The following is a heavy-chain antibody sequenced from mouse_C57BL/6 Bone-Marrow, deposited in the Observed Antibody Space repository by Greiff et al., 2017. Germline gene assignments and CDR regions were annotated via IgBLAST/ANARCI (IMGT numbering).Heavy chain of an antibody. D-gene: IGHD1-1*01. CDR2: IDPSDSYT. CDR3: AGDYYGSSYYWYFDV. J-gene: IGHJ1*03. V-gene: IGHV1-59*01. Sequence: QVQLQQPGAELVRPGTSVKLSCKASGYTFTSYWMHWVKQRPGQGLEWIGVIDPSDSYTNYNQKFKGKATLTVDTSSSTAYMQLSSLTSEDSAVYYCAGDYYGSSYYWYFDVWGTGTTVTVSS. CDR1: GYTFTSYW.